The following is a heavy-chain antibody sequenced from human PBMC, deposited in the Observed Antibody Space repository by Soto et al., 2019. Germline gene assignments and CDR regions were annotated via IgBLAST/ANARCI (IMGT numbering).Heavy chain of an antibody. CDR1: GFTFSDYY. V-gene: IGHV3-11*06. CDR3: ARTDPSVDTAMAIDY. Sequence: QVQLVESGGGLVKPGGSLRLSCAASGFTFSDYYMSWIRQAPGKGLEWVSYISSSSSYINYADSVKGRFTISRDNAKNSLYLQMNSLRAEDTAVYYCARTDPSVDTAMAIDYWGQGTLVTVSS. J-gene: IGHJ4*02. D-gene: IGHD5-18*01. CDR2: ISSSSSYI.